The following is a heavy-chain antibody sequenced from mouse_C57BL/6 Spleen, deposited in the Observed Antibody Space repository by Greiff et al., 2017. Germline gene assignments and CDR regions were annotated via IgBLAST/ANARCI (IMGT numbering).Heavy chain of an antibody. CDR2: IDPSDSYT. J-gene: IGHJ2*01. D-gene: IGHD1-1*01. Sequence: QVQLQQPGAELVRPGTSVKLSCKASGYTFTSYWMHWVKQRPGQGLEWIGVIDPSDSYTNYNQKFKGKATLTVDTSSSTAYMQLSSLTSEDSAVYYCASYGSSLLFDYWGQGTTLTVSS. V-gene: IGHV1-59*01. CDR1: GYTFTSYW. CDR3: ASYGSSLLFDY.